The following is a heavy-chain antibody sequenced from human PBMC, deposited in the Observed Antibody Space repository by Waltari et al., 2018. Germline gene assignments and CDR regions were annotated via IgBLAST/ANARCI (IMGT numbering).Heavy chain of an antibody. D-gene: IGHD6-13*01. Sequence: EVRLVESGGGLVQPGGSLRLYCAASGFTFSGQWMSWVRQAPGKGLEWVAGRNQVGSHIYYVDSVKGHFTIPRDNAENSLYLQVNSLRAEDTAVYYCARDHIADGVILDSWGQGTLVIVSS. CDR2: RNQVGSHI. J-gene: IGHJ4*02. V-gene: IGHV3-7*01. CDR3: ARDHIADGVILDS. CDR1: GFTFSGQW.